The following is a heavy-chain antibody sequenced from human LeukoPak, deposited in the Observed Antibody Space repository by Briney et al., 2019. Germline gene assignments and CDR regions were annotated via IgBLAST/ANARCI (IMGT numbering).Heavy chain of an antibody. CDR3: ARAIRASSSSCNDF. CDR2: IKPDGSEK. D-gene: IGHD2-2*01. V-gene: IGHV3-7*05. Sequence: ESGGSLRLSCAASGFTFSTYWMSWVRQAPGKGLEWVANIKPDGSEKHYVDSVKGRFTISRDNAENSLYLQMNSLGAQDTAVYYCARAIRASSSSCNDFWGQGTLVTVSS. CDR1: GFTFSTYW. J-gene: IGHJ4*02.